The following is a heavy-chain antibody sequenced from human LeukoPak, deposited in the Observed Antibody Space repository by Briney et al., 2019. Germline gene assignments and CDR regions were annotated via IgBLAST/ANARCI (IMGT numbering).Heavy chain of an antibody. CDR3: ARKGPQGGYNRGGYFDY. D-gene: IGHD5-24*01. Sequence: GGSLRLFCAASGFTFSSYSMNWVRQAPGKGLEWVSSISSSSSYIYYADSVKGRFTISRDNAKNSLYLQMNSLRAEDTAVYYCARKGPQGGYNRGGYFDYWGQGTLVTVSS. CDR1: GFTFSSYS. CDR2: ISSSSSYI. V-gene: IGHV3-21*01. J-gene: IGHJ4*02.